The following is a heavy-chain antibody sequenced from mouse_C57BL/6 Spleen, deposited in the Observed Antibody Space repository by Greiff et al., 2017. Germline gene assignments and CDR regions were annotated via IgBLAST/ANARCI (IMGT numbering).Heavy chain of an antibody. J-gene: IGHJ2*01. CDR3: AREGDSSGYGYYFDY. V-gene: IGHV1-82*01. CDR2: IYPGDGDT. D-gene: IGHD3-2*02. CDR1: GYAFSSSW. Sequence: VQLQQSGPELVKPGASVKISCKASGYAFSSSWMNWVKQRPGTGLEWIGRIYPGDGDTNYNGKFKGKATLTADKSSSTAYMQLSSLTSEDSAVYFCAREGDSSGYGYYFDYWGQGTTLTVSS.